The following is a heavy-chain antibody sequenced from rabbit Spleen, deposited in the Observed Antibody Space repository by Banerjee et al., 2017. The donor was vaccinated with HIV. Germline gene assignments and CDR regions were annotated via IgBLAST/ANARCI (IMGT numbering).Heavy chain of an antibody. CDR2: IISGSSGTT. CDR3: ARDTSSSFSSYGMDL. Sequence: QEQLVEYGGDLVQPEGSLTLTCKASGLDFSSSYWICWVRQAPGKGLELIACIISGSSGTTYYTNWAKGRFTISRTSSSTVTLQLNSLTAADMATYFCARDTSSSFSSYGMDLWGPGTLVTVS. D-gene: IGHD1-1*01. V-gene: IGHV1S45*01. CDR1: GLDFSSSYW. J-gene: IGHJ6*01.